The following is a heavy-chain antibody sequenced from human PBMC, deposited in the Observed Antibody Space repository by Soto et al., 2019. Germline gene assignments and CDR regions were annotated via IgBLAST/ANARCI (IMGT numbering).Heavy chain of an antibody. D-gene: IGHD2-15*01. CDR1: GYTFTSLY. CDR2: IIPILGIA. Sequence: ASVKVCCRESGYTFTSLYIHWVRKAPGQGLEWMGRIIPILGIASYAQKFQGRVTITADKSTSTAYMELSSLRSEDTAVYYCARDTVVVAATPGYFQHWGQGTLVIVSS. J-gene: IGHJ1*01. V-gene: IGHV1-69*04. CDR3: ARDTVVVAATPGYFQH.